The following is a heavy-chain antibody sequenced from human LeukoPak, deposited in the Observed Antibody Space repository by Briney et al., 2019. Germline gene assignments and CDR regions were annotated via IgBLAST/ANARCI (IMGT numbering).Heavy chain of an antibody. J-gene: IGHJ6*02. CDR1: GFTLSGNW. D-gene: IGHD6-19*01. V-gene: IGHV3-74*01. Sequence: PGGSLRLSCAASGFTLSGNWMHWVRQAPGKGLVWVSRINSDGSSTSYADSVKGRFTISRDNSKNTLYLQMNSLRAEDTAVYYCARDSSGWSTLYYYYGMDVWGQGTTVTVSS. CDR2: INSDGSST. CDR3: ARDSSGWSTLYYYYGMDV.